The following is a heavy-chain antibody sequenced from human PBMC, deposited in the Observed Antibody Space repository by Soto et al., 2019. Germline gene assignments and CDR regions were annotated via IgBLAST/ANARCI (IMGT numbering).Heavy chain of an antibody. D-gene: IGHD4-17*01. CDR2: IAYEGSQK. V-gene: IGHV3-30*18. CDR3: AKSTSGYGGAFDD. Sequence: PGGSLRLSCSVSGFNLNSKGIVWVRQAPGKGPEWIAIIAYEGSQKNYADSVKGRFTISRDISKSTVYLEMDSLRPGDTANYYCAKSTSGYGGAFDDWGRGTLVTVSS. CDR1: GFNLNSKG. J-gene: IGHJ4*02.